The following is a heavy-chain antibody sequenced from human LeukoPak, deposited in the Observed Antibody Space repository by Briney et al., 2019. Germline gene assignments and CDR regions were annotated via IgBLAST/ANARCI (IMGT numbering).Heavy chain of an antibody. V-gene: IGHV4-59*01. Sequence: SETLSLTCTVSGGSISSYYWNWIRQPPGKGLEWIGYIYYSGSTNYNPSLKSRVTISVDTSKNQFSLKLSSVTAADTAVYYCARRSGSITILAYFDYWGQGTLVTVSS. CDR1: GGSISSYY. CDR3: ARRSGSITILAYFDY. CDR2: IYYSGST. D-gene: IGHD3-3*01. J-gene: IGHJ4*02.